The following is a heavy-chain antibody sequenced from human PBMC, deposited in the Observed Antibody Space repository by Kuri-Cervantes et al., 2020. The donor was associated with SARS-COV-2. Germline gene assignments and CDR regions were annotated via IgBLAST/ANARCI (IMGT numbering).Heavy chain of an antibody. CDR1: GFTFSDYY. CDR3: ARDGQYYYDSSGYYSDWYFDL. Sequence: GESLKISCAASGFTFSDYYMSWIRQAPGKGLEWVSYISSSGGIYMQYADSVKGRFTISRDNAKNSLYLQMNSLRAGDTAVYYCARDGQYYYDSSGYYSDWYFDLWGRGTLVTVSS. J-gene: IGHJ2*01. D-gene: IGHD3-22*01. CDR2: ISSSGGIYM. V-gene: IGHV3-11*04.